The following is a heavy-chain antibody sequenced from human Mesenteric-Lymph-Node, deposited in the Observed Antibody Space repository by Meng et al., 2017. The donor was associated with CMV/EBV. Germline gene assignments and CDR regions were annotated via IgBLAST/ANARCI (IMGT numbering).Heavy chain of an antibody. CDR1: GGSFSGYY. V-gene: IGHV4-34*01. J-gene: IGHJ4*02. Sequence: QVQLXXXGAGLLKPSETLSLTCAVYGGSFSGYYWSWIRQPPGKGLEWIGEINHSGXPNYNPSXKSRVXXSLDRSXNQFSXKXXSVTAXDTAVYYXARGSDIPVNNYWGQGTLVTVSS. D-gene: IGHD2-15*01. CDR2: INHSGXP. CDR3: ARGSDIPVNNY.